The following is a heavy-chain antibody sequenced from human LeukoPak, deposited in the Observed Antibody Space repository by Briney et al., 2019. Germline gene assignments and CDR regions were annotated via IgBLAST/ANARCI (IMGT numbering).Heavy chain of an antibody. CDR3: ASGDSSGYYYADAFDI. J-gene: IGHJ3*02. V-gene: IGHV3-23*01. CDR1: GFTFNSYA. CDR2: ISDSGSGT. D-gene: IGHD3-22*01. Sequence: GGSLRLSCAASGFTFNSYAMSWVRQAPGTGLEWVSAISDSGSGTYYADSVKGRFTISRDNAKNSLYLQMNSLRAEDTAVYYCASGDSSGYYYADAFDIWGQGTMVTVSS.